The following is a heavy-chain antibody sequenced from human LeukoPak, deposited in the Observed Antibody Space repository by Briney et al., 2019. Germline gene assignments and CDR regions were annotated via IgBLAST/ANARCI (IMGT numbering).Heavy chain of an antibody. Sequence: SETLSLTCAVYGGSFSGYYWSWIRQPPGKGLEWIGSIYYSGSTYYNPSLKSRVTISVDTSKNQFSLKLSSVTAADTAVYYCARDSKYYYDSSGPHDAFDIWGQGTMVTVSS. CDR1: GGSFSGYY. CDR3: ARDSKYYYDSSGPHDAFDI. D-gene: IGHD3-22*01. CDR2: IYYSGST. J-gene: IGHJ3*02. V-gene: IGHV4-34*01.